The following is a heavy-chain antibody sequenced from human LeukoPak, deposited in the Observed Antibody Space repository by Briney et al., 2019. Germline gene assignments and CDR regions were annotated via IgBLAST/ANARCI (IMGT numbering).Heavy chain of an antibody. D-gene: IGHD6-13*01. J-gene: IGHJ5*02. CDR1: HGSINDYY. CDR3: ARDLGQQQLGQGLFWFDP. Sequence: SETLSLTCSVSHGSINDYYWTWVRQPAGKGLEWIGRIYTSGSTNYNPSLKSRVTMSVDTSKNQFSLKLSSVTAADTAVYYCARDLGQQQLGQGLFWFDPWGQGTLVTVSS. V-gene: IGHV4-4*07. CDR2: IYTSGST.